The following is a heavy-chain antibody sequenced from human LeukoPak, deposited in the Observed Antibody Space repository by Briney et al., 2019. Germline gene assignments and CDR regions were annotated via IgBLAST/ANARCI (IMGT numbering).Heavy chain of an antibody. CDR2: IQYSGSKK. CDR3: AKGGRHGHSSYDRGYFDY. Sequence: PGGSLRLSCAASGFTFSSYGMHWVRQAPGKGLEWVAFIQYSGSKKYYADSVKGRFTISRDNSNNTLYLQMKSLRSEDTAVYYCAKGGRHGHSSYDRGYFDYWGQGILITVSS. V-gene: IGHV3-30*02. CDR1: GFTFSSYG. D-gene: IGHD5-12*01. J-gene: IGHJ4*02.